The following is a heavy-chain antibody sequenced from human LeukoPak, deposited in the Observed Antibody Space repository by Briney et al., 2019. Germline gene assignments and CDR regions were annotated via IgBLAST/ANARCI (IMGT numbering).Heavy chain of an antibody. D-gene: IGHD2-15*01. Sequence: GGSLRLSCAASGSTFSSYWMSWVRQAPGKGLEWVANIKQDGSEKYYVDSVKGRFTVSRDNAKNPLYLQMNSLRAEDTAVYYCARDGWSVDYWGQGTLVTVSS. V-gene: IGHV3-7*05. CDR3: ARDGWSVDY. CDR2: IKQDGSEK. J-gene: IGHJ4*02. CDR1: GSTFSSYW.